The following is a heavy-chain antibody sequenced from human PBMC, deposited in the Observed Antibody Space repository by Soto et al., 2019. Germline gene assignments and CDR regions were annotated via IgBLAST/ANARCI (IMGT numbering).Heavy chain of an antibody. CDR3: ARDLITMVRGVTDYYYGMDV. CDR2: ISAYNGNT. V-gene: IGHV1-18*01. J-gene: IGHJ6*02. Sequence: RASVKVSCKASGYTFTSYGIRWVRQAPGQGLEWMGWISAYNGNTNYAQKLQGRVTMTTDTSTSTAYMELRSLRSDDTAVYYCARDLITMVRGVTDYYYGMDVWGQGTTVTVSS. CDR1: GYTFTSYG. D-gene: IGHD3-10*01.